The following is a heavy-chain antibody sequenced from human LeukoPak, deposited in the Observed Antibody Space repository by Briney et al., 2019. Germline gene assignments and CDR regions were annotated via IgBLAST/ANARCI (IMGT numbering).Heavy chain of an antibody. CDR3: ARINTDSGSYYDY. CDR1: GYTFTGYD. Sequence: GASVKVSCKASGYTFTGYDMHWVRQAPGQGLEWMGWINPNSGGTNYAQKFQGRVTMTRDTSISTAYMELSRLRSEDTAVYYCARINTDSGSYYDYWGQGTLVTVSS. CDR2: INPNSGGT. J-gene: IGHJ4*02. V-gene: IGHV1-2*02. D-gene: IGHD1-26*01.